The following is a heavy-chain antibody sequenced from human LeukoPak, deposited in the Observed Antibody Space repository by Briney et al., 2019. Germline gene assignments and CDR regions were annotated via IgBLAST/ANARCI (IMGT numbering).Heavy chain of an antibody. V-gene: IGHV1-8*01. J-gene: IGHJ3*02. D-gene: IGHD6-13*01. CDR3: ARGGQQQLVDAFDI. CDR2: MNPNSGNT. Sequence: EASVKVSCKASGYTFTSYDINWVRQATGQGLEWMGWMNPNSGNTGYAQKFQGRVTMTRNTSISTAYMELSSLRSEDTAVYYCARGGQQQLVDAFDIWGQGTMVTVSS. CDR1: GYTFTSYD.